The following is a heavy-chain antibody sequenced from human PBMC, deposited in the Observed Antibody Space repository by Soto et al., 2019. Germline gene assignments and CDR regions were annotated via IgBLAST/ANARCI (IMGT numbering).Heavy chain of an antibody. V-gene: IGHV4-59*01. CDR1: GGSISSYY. CDR2: IYYSGST. Sequence: PSETLSLTCTVSGGSISSYYWSWIRQPPGKGLEWIGYIYYSGSTNYNPSLKSRVTISVDTSKNQFSLKLSSVTAANTAVYYCASLHDFWSPFGYWGQGTLVTVSS. CDR3: ASLHDFWSPFGY. D-gene: IGHD3-3*01. J-gene: IGHJ4*02.